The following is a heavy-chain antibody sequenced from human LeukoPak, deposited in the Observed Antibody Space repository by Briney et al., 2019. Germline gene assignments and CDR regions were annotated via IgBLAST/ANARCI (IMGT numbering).Heavy chain of an antibody. J-gene: IGHJ4*02. D-gene: IGHD4-11*01. CDR3: AKDAQRGFDYSNSLEY. V-gene: IGHV3-33*06. CDR2: IWNDKSNR. Sequence: PGGSLRPSCAASGFIFNHHAMHWVRQAPGKGLEWVAVIWNDKSNRFYADSVRGRFTISRDDSRKTVYLQMERMAAEDTAIYYCAKDAQRGFDYSNSLEYWGQGALVTVAS. CDR1: GFIFNHHA.